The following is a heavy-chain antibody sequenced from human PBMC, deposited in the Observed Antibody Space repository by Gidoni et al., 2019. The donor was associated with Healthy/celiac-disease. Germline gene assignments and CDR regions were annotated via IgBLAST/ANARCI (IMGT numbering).Heavy chain of an antibody. CDR1: GFTCGDYG. D-gene: IGHD1-26*01. Sequence: EVQLVESGGGVVRPGGSRRLSCADAGFTCGDYGMSWVRQAPGKGLGWVSGINWNGGSTGYADSVKGRFTISRDNAKNSLYLQMNSLRAEDTALYHCARVLGEWELQPYYYYYGMDVWGQGTTVTVSS. V-gene: IGHV3-20*01. J-gene: IGHJ6*02. CDR2: INWNGGST. CDR3: ARVLGEWELQPYYYYYGMDV.